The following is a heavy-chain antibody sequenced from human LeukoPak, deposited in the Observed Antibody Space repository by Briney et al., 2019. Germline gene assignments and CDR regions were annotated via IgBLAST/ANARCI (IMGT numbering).Heavy chain of an antibody. V-gene: IGHV4-34*01. D-gene: IGHD3-3*01. CDR3: ARFDFWSGTSDDY. Sequence: PSETLSLTCAVYGGSFSGYYWSWIRQPPGKGLEWIGEINHSGSTNYNPSLKSRVTISVDTSENQFSLKLSSVTAADTAVYYCARFDFWSGTSDDYWGQGTLVTVSS. CDR1: GGSFSGYY. CDR2: INHSGST. J-gene: IGHJ4*02.